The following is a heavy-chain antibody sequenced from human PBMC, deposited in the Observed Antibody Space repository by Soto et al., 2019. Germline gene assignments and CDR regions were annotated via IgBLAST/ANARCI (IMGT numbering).Heavy chain of an antibody. CDR2: IRSKAYGGTT. V-gene: IGHV3-49*03. CDR3: TRDHSVVVVAAAFDP. Sequence: SLRLSCTASGFTFGDYAMSWFRQAPGKGLEWVGFIRSKAYGGTTEYAASVKGRFTISRDDSKSIAYLQMNSLKTEDTAVYYCTRDHSVVVVAAAFDPWGQGTLVTVSS. J-gene: IGHJ5*02. CDR1: GFTFGDYA. D-gene: IGHD2-15*01.